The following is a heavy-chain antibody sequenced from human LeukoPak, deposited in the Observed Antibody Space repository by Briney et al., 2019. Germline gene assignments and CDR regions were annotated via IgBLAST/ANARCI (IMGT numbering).Heavy chain of an antibody. CDR2: IYYTGT. CDR1: GGSVSDYY. V-gene: IGHV4-59*02. D-gene: IGHD1-26*01. Sequence: SETLSPTCTVSGGSVSDYYWSWIRQSPGKGLEWIGYIYYTGTSYNPSLRSRVTISVDTSKNQFSLKLSSVTAADTAVYYCARGGGVGYYYYYMDVWGKGTTVTISS. J-gene: IGHJ6*03. CDR3: ARGGGVGYYYYYMDV.